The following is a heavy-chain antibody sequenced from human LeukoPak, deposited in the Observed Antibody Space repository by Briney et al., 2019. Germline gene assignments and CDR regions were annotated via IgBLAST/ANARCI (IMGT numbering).Heavy chain of an antibody. V-gene: IGHV3-74*01. CDR3: TREVNAFDI. CDR2: ISGDGRDI. CDR1: GFTFSSDW. J-gene: IGHJ3*02. Sequence: GGSLRLSCAASGFTFSSDWIHWVRQAPGKGLVWVTGISGDGRDIWYADSVKGRFTISRDSAKNTLYLQMNSVRVEDTAVYFCTREVNAFDIWGQGTTVTVSS.